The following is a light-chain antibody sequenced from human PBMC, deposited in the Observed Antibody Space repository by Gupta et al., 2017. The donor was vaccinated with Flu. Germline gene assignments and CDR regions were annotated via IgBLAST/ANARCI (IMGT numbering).Light chain of an antibody. CDR3: QQSYSYPPRLT. Sequence: SLAASVGDRVTITCRARQNIDTSLNWYRQKAGRAPQLLIYGASSLQTGVPSRFSGSGYGTDFTLSINTLQPEDFATYYCQQSYSYPPRLTFGGGTKVEL. CDR1: QNIDTS. CDR2: GAS. V-gene: IGKV1-39*01. J-gene: IGKJ4*01.